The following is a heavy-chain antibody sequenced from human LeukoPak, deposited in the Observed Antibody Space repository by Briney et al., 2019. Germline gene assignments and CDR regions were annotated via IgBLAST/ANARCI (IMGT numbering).Heavy chain of an antibody. V-gene: IGHV4-34*01. CDR3: ARSHYYYYGMDV. J-gene: IGHJ6*02. Sequence: SETLSLTCAVYGGSFNGYYWSWIRQPPGKGLEWIGEINHSGSTNYNPSLKSRVTISVDTSKNQFSLKLSSVTAADTAVYYCARSHYYYYGMDVWGQGTTVTVSS. CDR2: INHSGST. CDR1: GGSFNGYY.